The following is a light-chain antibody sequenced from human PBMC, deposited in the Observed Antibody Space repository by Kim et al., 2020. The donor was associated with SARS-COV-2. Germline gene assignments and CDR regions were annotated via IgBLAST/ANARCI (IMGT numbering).Light chain of an antibody. J-gene: IGLJ1*01. CDR2: QDT. CDR1: KLGDKF. CDR3: QAWDSSTV. V-gene: IGLV3-1*01. Sequence: GQTARITCSGEKLGDKFACWYQQKPGQSPVLVIYQDTKRPSGIPERFSGSNSGNTATLTISGTQAMDEADYYCQAWDSSTVFGTGTKVTVL.